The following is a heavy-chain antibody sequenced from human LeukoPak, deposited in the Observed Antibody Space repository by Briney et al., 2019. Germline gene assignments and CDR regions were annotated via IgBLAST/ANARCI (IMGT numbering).Heavy chain of an antibody. CDR3: AKDFDGSTWFGRNYMDV. CDR2: ISGSGGST. D-gene: IGHD6-13*01. J-gene: IGHJ6*03. V-gene: IGHV3-23*01. Sequence: PGGSLRLSCAASGFTFSSYAMCWVRQAPGKGLEWVPGISGSGGSTYYLDSVKGRFTISRDNSKNTLYLQMNSLRAEDTAVYYCAKDFDGSTWFGRNYMDVWGKGTTVTVSS. CDR1: GFTFSSYA.